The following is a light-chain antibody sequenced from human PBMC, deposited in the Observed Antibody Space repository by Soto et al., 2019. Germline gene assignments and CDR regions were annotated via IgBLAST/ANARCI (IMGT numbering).Light chain of an antibody. V-gene: IGKV1-39*01. CDR2: AAS. CDR3: QQLFTYPPT. J-gene: IGKJ3*01. Sequence: DIQMTQSPSSLSASVEDRVIITCRASQSISNHLNWYQQKPGKAPKLLISAASSLQSGVPSRFSGSGSGTDFTLTIRSLQPVDLATYYCQQLFTYPPTFGPGTKVDIK. CDR1: QSISNH.